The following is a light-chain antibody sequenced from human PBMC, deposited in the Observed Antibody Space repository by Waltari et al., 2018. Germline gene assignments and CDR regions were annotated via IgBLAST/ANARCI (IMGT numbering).Light chain of an antibody. V-gene: IGLV2-8*01. CDR1: RGDVGGYNY. CDR3: SSYVGRNNVI. J-gene: IGLJ2*01. Sequence: QSALTQPPSAAGSPGQSVTISCTGTRGDVGGYNYVSWYQQHPGKATKLVIFEVTKRPSGGPDRFSGSKSGNTASLTVSGLQADDEAYYYCSSYVGRNNVIFGGGTKFTVL. CDR2: EVT.